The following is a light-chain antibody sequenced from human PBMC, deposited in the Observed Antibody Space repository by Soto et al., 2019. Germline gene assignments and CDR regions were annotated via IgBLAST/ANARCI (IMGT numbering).Light chain of an antibody. J-gene: IGKJ1*01. Sequence: DIQLTQSPSILSASVGDRVTITCRASQSIGSWLAWHQQKPGQAPNLLIFQTSNLESGGPSRFSGSGSGTEFTLIISSLQPVDFATYYCQQCNTYSTFGQGTKVESK. V-gene: IGKV1-5*03. CDR1: QSIGSW. CDR2: QTS. CDR3: QQCNTYST.